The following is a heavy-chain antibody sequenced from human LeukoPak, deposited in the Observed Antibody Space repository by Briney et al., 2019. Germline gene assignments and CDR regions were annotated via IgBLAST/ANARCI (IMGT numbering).Heavy chain of an antibody. CDR3: ARGVGHWFDP. CDR2: INPGDGGT. Sequence: SVKVSCKTSGYTFTGHYVHWVRQAPGQGLEWMAMINPGDGGTIFAHRFQARVTVSQDTSTSTVYMEMNDLKSDDTAMYYCARGVGHWFDPWGQGTLVTVSS. V-gene: IGHV1-46*01. CDR1: GYTFTGHY. J-gene: IGHJ5*02.